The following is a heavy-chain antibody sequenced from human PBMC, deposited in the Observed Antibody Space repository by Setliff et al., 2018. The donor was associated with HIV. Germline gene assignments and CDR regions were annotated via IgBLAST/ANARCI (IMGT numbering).Heavy chain of an antibody. CDR1: GGTFRSQA. J-gene: IGHJ6*02. CDR2: LISMFKIP. CDR3: ARGGWSGGGPLHYSYYYLDV. Sequence: CKTSGGTFRSQAISWVRQAPGQGLEWMGGLISMFKIPQIAQKFQGRVTITADESTSTAYMGLSSLTSGDTAVYYCARGGWSGGGPLHYSYYYLDVWGQGTAVTVSS. D-gene: IGHD2-15*01. V-gene: IGHV1-69*01.